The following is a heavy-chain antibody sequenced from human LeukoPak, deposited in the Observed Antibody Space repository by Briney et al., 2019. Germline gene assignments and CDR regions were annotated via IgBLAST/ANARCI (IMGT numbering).Heavy chain of an antibody. J-gene: IGHJ4*02. D-gene: IGHD3-10*01. Sequence: GGSLRLSCAASAFTFSDYWMTWVRQAPGKGLERVANINKDGSETYYVDSVMGRFTISRDNAKNSLYLQMNSLRAEDTAVYYCVRSPNYKGYLDYWGQGTLVTVSS. CDR3: VRSPNYKGYLDY. CDR2: INKDGSET. V-gene: IGHV3-7*01. CDR1: AFTFSDYW.